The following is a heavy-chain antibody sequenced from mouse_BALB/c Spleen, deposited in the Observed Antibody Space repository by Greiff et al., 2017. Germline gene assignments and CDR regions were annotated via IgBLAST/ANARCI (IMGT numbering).Heavy chain of an antibody. CDR2: INPSNGRT. V-gene: IGHV1S81*02. J-gene: IGHJ4*01. CDR1: GYTFTSYR. Sequence: QVQLQQPGAELVKPGASVKLSCKASGYTFTSYRMHWVKQRPGQGLEWIGEINPSNGRTNYNEKFKSKATLTVDKSSSTAYMQLSSLTSEDSAVYYCARDLHYYGSSYDAMDYWGQGTSVTVSS. D-gene: IGHD1-1*01. CDR3: ARDLHYYGSSYDAMDY.